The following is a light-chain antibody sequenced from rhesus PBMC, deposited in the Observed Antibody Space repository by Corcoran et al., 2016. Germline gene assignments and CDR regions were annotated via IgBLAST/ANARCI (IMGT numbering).Light chain of an antibody. CDR2: GAS. CDR3: QQSSNWPLT. CDR1: QSVSSY. V-gene: IGKV3-24*04. J-gene: IGKJ4*01. Sequence: EIVMTQSPATLALSPGERATLSCRASQSVSSYLAWYQQKPGQAPRLLIYGASSRATGLPERLSGSGSGTEFTLTISSLEAEDVGVYYCQQSSNWPLTFGGGTKVEIK.